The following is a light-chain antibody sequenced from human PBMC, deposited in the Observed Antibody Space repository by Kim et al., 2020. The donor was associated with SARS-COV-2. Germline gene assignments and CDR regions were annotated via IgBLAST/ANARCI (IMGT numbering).Light chain of an antibody. V-gene: IGKV1-27*01. CDR2: AAS. CDR3: QKYNSAPL. J-gene: IGKJ4*01. Sequence: SASVGDRVTITCRASQGISNYLAWYQQKPGKVPKLLIYAASALQSGVPSRFSGSGSGTDFTLTISSLQPEDVATYYCQKYNSAPLFGGGTKVDIK. CDR1: QGISNY.